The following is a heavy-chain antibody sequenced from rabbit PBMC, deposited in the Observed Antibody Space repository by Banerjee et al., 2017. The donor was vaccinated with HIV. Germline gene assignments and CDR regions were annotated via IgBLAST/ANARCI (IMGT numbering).Heavy chain of an antibody. J-gene: IGHJ4*01. Sequence: QSLEESGGDLVKPGGTLTLTCKASGFSFTSGYDMCWVRQAPGKGLEWIACMYGGSSTNTYYASWAKGRFTISKTSSTTVTLQVTSLTPADTATYFCARENNYDDYGDAVWGYFALWGPGTLVTVS. CDR3: ARENNYDDYGDAVWGYFAL. V-gene: IGHV1S40*01. D-gene: IGHD2-1*01. CDR2: MYGGSSTNT. CDR1: GFSFTSGYD.